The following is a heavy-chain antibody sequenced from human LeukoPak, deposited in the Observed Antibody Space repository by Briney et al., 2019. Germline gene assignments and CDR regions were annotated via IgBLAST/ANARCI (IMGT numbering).Heavy chain of an antibody. CDR2: IKEDGRDI. CDR3: VRGSGWFFGL. D-gene: IGHD6-19*01. CDR1: QFSISYDW. V-gene: IGHV3-7*01. Sequence: GGSLRLPCAASQFSISYDWMHWVRQAPGKGLEWVASIKEDGRDIHYLDSVKGRFSISGDNAKNSLYLEMNTLRAEDTAVYYCVRGSGWFFGLWGQGSLVTVSS. J-gene: IGHJ4*02.